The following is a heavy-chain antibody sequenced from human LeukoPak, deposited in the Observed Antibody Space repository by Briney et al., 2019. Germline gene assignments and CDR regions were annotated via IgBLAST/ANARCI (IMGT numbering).Heavy chain of an antibody. Sequence: PGGSLRLSCKGSGYSFTSYRIGWVRQMPGKGLEWMGIIYPGDSDTRYSPSFQGQVTISADKSISTAYLQWSSLKASDTAMYYCARLGEEDAFDIWGQGTMVTVSS. CDR1: GYSFTSYR. J-gene: IGHJ3*02. D-gene: IGHD2-21*01. V-gene: IGHV5-51*01. CDR2: IYPGDSDT. CDR3: ARLGEEDAFDI.